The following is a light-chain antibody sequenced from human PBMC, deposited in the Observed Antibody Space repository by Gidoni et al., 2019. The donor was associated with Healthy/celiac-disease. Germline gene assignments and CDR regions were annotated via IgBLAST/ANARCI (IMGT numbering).Light chain of an antibody. J-gene: IGKJ3*01. CDR2: GAS. V-gene: IGKV3-20*01. CDR1: QSVSSSY. Sequence: VLPQSPGTLSLSPGERATLSCRASQSVSSSYLAWYQQKPGQAPRLRIYGASSRATGIPDRFSGSGSGTDFTLTISRLEPEDFAVYYCQQYGSSPRTFGPGTKVDIK. CDR3: QQYGSSPRT.